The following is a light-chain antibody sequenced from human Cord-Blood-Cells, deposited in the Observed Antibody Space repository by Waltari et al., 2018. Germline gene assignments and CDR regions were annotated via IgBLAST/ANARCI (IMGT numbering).Light chain of an antibody. CDR3: SSYTSSSTLYV. CDR1: SSDVGGYNY. J-gene: IGLJ1*01. CDR2: EVS. V-gene: IGLV2-14*01. Sequence: QYALTQPASVSGSPGQSITISCTGTSSDVGGYNYVSWYQQHPGKAPKLMIYEVSNRPSGFSNRFSGSKSGNTASLTISGLQAEDEADYYCSSYTSSSTLYVFGTGTKFTVL.